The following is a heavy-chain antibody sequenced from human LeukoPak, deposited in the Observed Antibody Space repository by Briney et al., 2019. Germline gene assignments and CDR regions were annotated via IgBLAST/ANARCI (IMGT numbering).Heavy chain of an antibody. Sequence: PGGSLRLSCAASGFTVSSNYMSWVRQAPGKGLEWVSVIYGGGSNKYADSVKGRFTTSRDNSKNTLYLQMNSLRAEDTAVYYCARGSGYSGYGFDYWGQGTLVTVSS. D-gene: IGHD5-12*01. V-gene: IGHV3-53*01. J-gene: IGHJ4*02. CDR2: IYGGGSN. CDR3: ARGSGYSGYGFDY. CDR1: GFTVSSNY.